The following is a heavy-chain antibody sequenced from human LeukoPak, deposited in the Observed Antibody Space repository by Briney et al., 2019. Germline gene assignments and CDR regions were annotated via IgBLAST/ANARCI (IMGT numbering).Heavy chain of an antibody. CDR1: GYTLTCYY. Sequence: ASVKDSCKASGYTLTCYYMHWVRQAPGQGLEWMGIINPSGGSTNYAQKFQGRVTMTRDTSTSTVYMELSSLRSEDTAVYYCARAELHNWFDPWGQGTLVTVSS. V-gene: IGHV1-46*01. CDR3: ARAELHNWFDP. J-gene: IGHJ5*02. D-gene: IGHD2-15*01. CDR2: INPSGGST.